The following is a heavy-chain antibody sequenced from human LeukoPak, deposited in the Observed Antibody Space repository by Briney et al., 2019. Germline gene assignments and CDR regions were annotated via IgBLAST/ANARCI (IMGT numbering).Heavy chain of an antibody. CDR1: GGSISSSSYY. CDR3: ARQQVARKKPGFDY. CDR2: IYHSGST. V-gene: IGHV4-39*01. Sequence: SETLSLTCTVSGGSISSSSYYWGWIRQPPGKGLEWIGSIYHSGSTNYNPSLKSRVTISVDTSKNQFSLKLSSVTAADTAVYYCARQQVARKKPGFDYWGQGTLVTVSS. J-gene: IGHJ4*02. D-gene: IGHD2-15*01.